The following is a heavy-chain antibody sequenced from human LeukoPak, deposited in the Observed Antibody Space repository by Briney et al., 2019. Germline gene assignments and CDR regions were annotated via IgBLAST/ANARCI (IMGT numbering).Heavy chain of an antibody. J-gene: IGHJ4*02. V-gene: IGHV3-33*01. CDR2: IWYDGSNK. CDR1: GFTFSSYG. Sequence: GGSLRLSCAASGFTFSSYGMHWVRQAPGKGLGWVAVIWYDGSNKYYADSVKGRFTISRDNSKNTLYLQMNSLRAEDTAVYYCARGTQDFDYWGQGTLVTVSS. CDR3: ARGTQDFDY.